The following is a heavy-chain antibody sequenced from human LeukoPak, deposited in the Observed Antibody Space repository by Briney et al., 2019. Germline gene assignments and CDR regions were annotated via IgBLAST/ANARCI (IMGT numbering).Heavy chain of an antibody. CDR2: IHSDGGTT. CDR3: ARDIYSIAE. CDR1: GFTFSDYW. D-gene: IGHD3-3*02. V-gene: IGHV3-74*01. Sequence: PGGSLRLSCAASGFTFSDYWIHWVRQAPGKGLVWVSLIHSDGGTTNYADSVKGRFTMSRDNAKNMVYLQMNSLRVEDTAVYYCARDIYSIAEGGQGTLVTVSS. J-gene: IGHJ4*02.